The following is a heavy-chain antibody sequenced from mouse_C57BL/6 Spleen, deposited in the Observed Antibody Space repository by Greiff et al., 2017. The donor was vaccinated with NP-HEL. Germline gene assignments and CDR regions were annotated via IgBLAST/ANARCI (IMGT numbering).Heavy chain of an antibody. V-gene: IGHV1-64*01. J-gene: IGHJ1*03. Sequence: QVQLKQPGAELVKPGASVKLSCKASGYTFTSYWMHWVKQRPGQGLEWIGMIHPNSGSTNYNEKFKSKATLTVDKSSSTAYMQLSSLTSEDSAVYYCARSGDYYGSRYGYFDVWGTGTTVTVSS. D-gene: IGHD1-1*01. CDR3: ARSGDYYGSRYGYFDV. CDR2: IHPNSGST. CDR1: GYTFTSYW.